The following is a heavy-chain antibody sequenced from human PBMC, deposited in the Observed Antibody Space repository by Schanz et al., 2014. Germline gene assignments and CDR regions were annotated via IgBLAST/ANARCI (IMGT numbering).Heavy chain of an antibody. J-gene: IGHJ4*02. CDR3: ASPSGYSDYGTYFDF. D-gene: IGHD5-12*01. V-gene: IGHV3-NL1*01. CDR2: ISHSGGSK. Sequence: QEQLVESGGGLVKPGGSLRLSCEASEFTFSSYGMHWVRQAPGKGLEWVSSISHSGGSKYYADSVEGRFTISRDNSRNTLYLQMNSLRTEDTAVYYCASPSGYSDYGTYFDFWGQGTLVTVSS. CDR1: EFTFSSYG.